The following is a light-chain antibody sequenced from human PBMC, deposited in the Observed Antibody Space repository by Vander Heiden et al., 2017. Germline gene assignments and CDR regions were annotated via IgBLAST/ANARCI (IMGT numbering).Light chain of an antibody. Sequence: EIVMTQSPATLSVSPGERATLSCRASQSVSSNLAWYQQKPGQAPRLLIYSASTRATDVPARFSGSGSGTEFTLTISSLQSEDFAVYYCQQYKNWPLTFGQGTKVEIK. CDR1: QSVSSN. CDR3: QQYKNWPLT. CDR2: SAS. J-gene: IGKJ1*01. V-gene: IGKV3-15*01.